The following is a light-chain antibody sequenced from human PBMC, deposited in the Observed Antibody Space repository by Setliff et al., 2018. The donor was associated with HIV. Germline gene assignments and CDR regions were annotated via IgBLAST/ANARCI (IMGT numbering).Light chain of an antibody. J-gene: IGLJ1*01. CDR2: DTN. V-gene: IGLV1-40*01. CDR3: QSYDSRLNGYV. Sequence: SVLTQPPSVSGAPGQRVTIYCSGSSSNVGTGLGVQWYQQFPGAAPKLLIHDTNSRPSEVPVRFSGSKSGASASLAINGLEAEDEADYYCQSYDSRLNGYVFGTGTKVTVL. CDR1: SSNVGTGLG.